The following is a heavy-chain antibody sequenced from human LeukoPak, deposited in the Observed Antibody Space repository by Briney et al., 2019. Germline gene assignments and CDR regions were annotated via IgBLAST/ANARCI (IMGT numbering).Heavy chain of an antibody. D-gene: IGHD6-19*01. CDR1: GGSISSGGYY. CDR2: IYHSGST. CDR3: AILSSSGWYGIDY. Sequence: PSQTLSLTCTVSGGSISSGGYYWSWIRQPPGKGLEWIGYIYHSGSTYYNPSLKSRVTISVDRSKNQFSLKLSSVTAADTAVYYCAILSSSGWYGIDYWGQGTLVTVSS. J-gene: IGHJ4*02. V-gene: IGHV4-30-2*01.